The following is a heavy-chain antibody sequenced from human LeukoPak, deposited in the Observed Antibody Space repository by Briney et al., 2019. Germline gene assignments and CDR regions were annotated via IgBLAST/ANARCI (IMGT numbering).Heavy chain of an antibody. CDR2: IWYDGNNK. CDR3: ARATDCGGDCYWCNDGFDI. J-gene: IGHJ3*02. CDR1: GFTFSNYG. Sequence: GGSLRLSCAASGFTFSNYGMHWVRQAPVKGLEWVAVIWYDGNNKYQRDSVKGRFTISRDNSKNTLYLQMNSLRAEDTAVYYCARATDCGGDCYWCNDGFDIWGQGTMVTVSS. V-gene: IGHV3-33*01. D-gene: IGHD2-21*02.